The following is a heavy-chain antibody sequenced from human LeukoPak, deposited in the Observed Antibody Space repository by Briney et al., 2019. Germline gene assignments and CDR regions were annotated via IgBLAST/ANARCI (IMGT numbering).Heavy chain of an antibody. CDR3: ARGGSSGLMFDP. D-gene: IGHD3-22*01. V-gene: IGHV4-31*03. CDR1: GGSISSSSYH. Sequence: SETLSLTCTVSGGSISSSSYHWVWIRQPPGKGLEWIGYIYYSGSTYYNPSLKSRVTISVDTSKNQFSLRLSSVTAADTAVYYCARGGSSGLMFDPWGQGTLVTVSS. CDR2: IYYSGST. J-gene: IGHJ5*02.